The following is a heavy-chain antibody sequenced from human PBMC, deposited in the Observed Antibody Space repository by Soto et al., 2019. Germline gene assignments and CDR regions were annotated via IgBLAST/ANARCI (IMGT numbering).Heavy chain of an antibody. CDR3: ARGGITMVRAPQHNVYGMDV. CDR2: IIPIFGTA. J-gene: IGHJ6*02. Sequence: QVQLVQSGAEVKKPGSSVKVSCKASGGTFSSYAISWVRQAPGQGLEWMGGIIPIFGTANYAQKFQGRVTITADESTSIAYMELSSLRSEDTAVYYCARGGITMVRAPQHNVYGMDVWGQGTTVTVSS. CDR1: GGTFSSYA. V-gene: IGHV1-69*01. D-gene: IGHD3-10*01.